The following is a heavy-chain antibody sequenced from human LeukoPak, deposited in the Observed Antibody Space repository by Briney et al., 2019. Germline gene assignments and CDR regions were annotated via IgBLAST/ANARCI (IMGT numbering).Heavy chain of an antibody. D-gene: IGHD6-19*01. CDR2: ISSSSSYI. Sequence: PGGSLRLSCGASGFTFSSYSMKWVRQAPGKGLEWVSSISSSSSYIYYADSVKGRFTISRDNAKNSLYLQMNSLRAEDTAVYYCARDLTGYSSGWYGYWGQGTLVTVSS. J-gene: IGHJ4*02. V-gene: IGHV3-21*01. CDR1: GFTFSSYS. CDR3: ARDLTGYSSGWYGY.